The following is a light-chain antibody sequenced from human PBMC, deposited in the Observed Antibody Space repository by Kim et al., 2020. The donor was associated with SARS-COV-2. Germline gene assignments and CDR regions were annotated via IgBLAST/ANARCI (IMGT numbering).Light chain of an antibody. CDR1: ALPKQY. CDR3: QSADSSGTVV. J-gene: IGLJ2*01. V-gene: IGLV3-25*03. CDR2: KDS. Sequence: SYELTQPPSVSVSPGQTARITCSGDALPKQYAYWYQQKPGQAPVLVIYKDSERPSGFPERFSGSSSRTTVTLTISGVQAEDEADYYCQSADSSGTVVFGG.